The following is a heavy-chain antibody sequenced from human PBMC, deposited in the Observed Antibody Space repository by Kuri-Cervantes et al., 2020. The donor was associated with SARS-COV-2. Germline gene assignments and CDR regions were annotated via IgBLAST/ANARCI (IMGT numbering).Heavy chain of an antibody. V-gene: IGHV4-39*02. CDR3: ARDGLQESSGWYGYYYGMDV. Sequence: SETLSLTCTVSGGSISSSSYYWGWIRQPPGKGLEWIGSIYYSGSTYYNPSLKSRVTISVDTSKNQFSLKLSSVTAADTAVYYCARDGLQESSGWYGYYYGMDVWGQGTTVTVSS. CDR1: GGSISSSSYY. CDR2: IYYSGST. J-gene: IGHJ6*02. D-gene: IGHD6-19*01.